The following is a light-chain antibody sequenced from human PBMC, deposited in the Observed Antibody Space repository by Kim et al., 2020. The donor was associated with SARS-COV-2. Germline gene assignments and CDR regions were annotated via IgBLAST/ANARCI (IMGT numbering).Light chain of an antibody. Sequence: SASVGDRVTITCQASQDISNYLNWYQQKPGKAPKLLIYDASNSETGVPSRFSGSGSGTDFTFTISSLQPEDIATYYCQQYDNLFTFGPGTKVDIK. CDR1: QDISNY. CDR2: DAS. CDR3: QQYDNLFT. V-gene: IGKV1-33*01. J-gene: IGKJ3*01.